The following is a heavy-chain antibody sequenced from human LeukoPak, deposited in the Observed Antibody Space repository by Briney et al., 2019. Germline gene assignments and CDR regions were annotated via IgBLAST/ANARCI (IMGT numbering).Heavy chain of an antibody. D-gene: IGHD3-22*01. V-gene: IGHV1-24*01. CDR3: ATGLPNYASGYFLPFDY. Sequence: AASVKVSCKVSGYTLTELSMHWVRQAPGKGLEWMGGFDPEDGETIYAQKFQGRVTMTEDTSTDTAYMELSSLRSEDTAVYYCATGLPNYASGYFLPFDYWGQGTLVTVSS. CDR2: FDPEDGET. CDR1: GYTLTELS. J-gene: IGHJ4*02.